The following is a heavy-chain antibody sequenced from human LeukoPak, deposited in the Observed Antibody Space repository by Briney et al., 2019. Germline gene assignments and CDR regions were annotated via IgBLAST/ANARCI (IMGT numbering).Heavy chain of an antibody. CDR3: AKGGLRFGLYYYYGMDV. V-gene: IGHV3-23*01. Sequence: GGSLRLSCAASGFTFSSYAMCWVRQAPGKGLEWVSAISGSGGSTYYADSVKGRFTISRDNSKNTLYLQMNSLRAEDTAVYYCAKGGLRFGLYYYYGMDVWGQGTTVTVSS. CDR1: GFTFSSYA. CDR2: ISGSGGST. D-gene: IGHD3-10*01. J-gene: IGHJ6*02.